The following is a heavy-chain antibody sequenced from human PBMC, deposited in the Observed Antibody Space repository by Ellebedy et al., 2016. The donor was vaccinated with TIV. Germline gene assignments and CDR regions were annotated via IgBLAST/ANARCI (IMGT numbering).Heavy chain of an antibody. CDR2: IYYSGST. CDR1: GGSISSYY. J-gene: IGHJ4*02. V-gene: IGHV4-59*12. D-gene: IGHD3-3*01. Sequence: MPSETLSLTCTVSGGSISSYYWSWIRQPPGKGLEWIGYIYYSGSTDYNPSLKSRVTISVDTSKNQFSLKLSSVTAADTAVYYCARRRFLEWSDLYYFDYWGQGTLVTVSS. CDR3: ARRRFLEWSDLYYFDY.